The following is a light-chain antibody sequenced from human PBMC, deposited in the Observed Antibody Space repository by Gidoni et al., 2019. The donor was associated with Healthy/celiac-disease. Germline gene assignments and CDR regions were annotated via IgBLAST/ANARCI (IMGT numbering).Light chain of an antibody. Sequence: EIVLTQSPRTLSLSPGERATLSCRASQRVSSSYLAWYQQKPGQAPRLLIYGASSSATGIPDRFSASGSGTDFTLTLSRLSPEDVAVYYCQQYGSSPYTFGPGTKLEIK. CDR2: GAS. V-gene: IGKV3-20*01. J-gene: IGKJ2*01. CDR3: QQYGSSPYT. CDR1: QRVSSSY.